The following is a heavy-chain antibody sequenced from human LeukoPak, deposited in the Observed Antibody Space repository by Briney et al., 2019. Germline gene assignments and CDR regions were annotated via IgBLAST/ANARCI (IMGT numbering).Heavy chain of an antibody. CDR3: AREGPGIAVTHYYGMDV. CDR1: GGTFSSYA. V-gene: IGHV1-69*04. D-gene: IGHD6-19*01. Sequence: SVKVSCKASGGTFSSYAISWVRQAPGQGLEWMGRIIPIFGIANYAQKFQGRVTITADKSTSTAYMELSSLRSEDTAVYYCAREGPGIAVTHYYGMDVWGQGTTVTVSS. CDR2: IIPIFGIA. J-gene: IGHJ6*02.